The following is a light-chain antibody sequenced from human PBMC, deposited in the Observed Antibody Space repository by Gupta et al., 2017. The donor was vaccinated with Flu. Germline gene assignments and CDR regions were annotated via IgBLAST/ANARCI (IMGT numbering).Light chain of an antibody. Sequence: QSALTQPASVSGSPGQSITISCTGTSSDVGGYNYVSWFQQYPGKAPKLVIYDVSNRPSGVSNRFSGSKSGNTASLTISGLKAEDEADYYCSSYRSRSSNVFGTGTKVIVL. J-gene: IGLJ1*01. CDR3: SSYRSRSSNV. CDR1: SSDVGGYNY. V-gene: IGLV2-14*01. CDR2: DVS.